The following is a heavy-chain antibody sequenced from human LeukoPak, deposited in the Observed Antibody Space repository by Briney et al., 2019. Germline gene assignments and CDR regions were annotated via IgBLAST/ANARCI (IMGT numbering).Heavy chain of an antibody. V-gene: IGHV3-64D*09. J-gene: IGHJ4*02. Sequence: GGSLRLSCAASGFTFRSYAMNWVRQAPGKGLEYVSVISSNGGSTYYADSVKGRFTISRDNSKNTLYLQMSSLRAEDTAVYYCVKGRITMVRGVFDYWGQGTLVTVSS. CDR3: VKGRITMVRGVFDY. D-gene: IGHD3-10*01. CDR2: ISSNGGST. CDR1: GFTFRSYA.